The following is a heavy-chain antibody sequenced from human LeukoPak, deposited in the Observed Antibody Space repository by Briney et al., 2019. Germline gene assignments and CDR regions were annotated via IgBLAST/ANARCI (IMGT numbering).Heavy chain of an antibody. Sequence: PSETLSLTCTVSGGSISSYFWSWIRQPPGKGLEWIGYIYYSGSTNYNPSLKSRVTISVDTSKNQFSLKLSSATAAHTALYYCAAGLWWRAFDIWGQGTMVTVS. J-gene: IGHJ3*02. CDR1: GGSISSYF. CDR3: AAGLWWRAFDI. V-gene: IGHV4-59*01. CDR2: IYYSGST. D-gene: IGHD2-21*01.